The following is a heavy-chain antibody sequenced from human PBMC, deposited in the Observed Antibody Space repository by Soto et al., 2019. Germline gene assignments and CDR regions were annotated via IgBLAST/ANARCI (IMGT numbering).Heavy chain of an antibody. D-gene: IGHD1-7*01. CDR1: GGSISSSSYY. V-gene: IGHV4-39*01. Sequence: PSETLSLTCTVSGGSISSSSYYWGWIRQPPGKGLEWIGSIYYSGSTYYNPSLKSRVTISVDTSKNQFSLKLSSVPAADTAVYYCARHAFSELNSSWNYRQSGTSIFDYWGQGTLVTVSS. J-gene: IGHJ4*02. CDR3: ARHAFSELNSSWNYRQSGTSIFDY. CDR2: IYYSGST.